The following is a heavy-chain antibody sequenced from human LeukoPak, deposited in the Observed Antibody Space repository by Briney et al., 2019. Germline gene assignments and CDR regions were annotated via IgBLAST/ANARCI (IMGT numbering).Heavy chain of an antibody. V-gene: IGHV4-31*11. CDR2: ISYGGNT. CDR3: ARVTSRPGAYGDHFDY. J-gene: IGHJ4*02. CDR1: GDSISSGGYW. Sequence: SETLSLTCAVSGDSISSGGYWWSWIRQHPGKGPEWIGYISYGGNTYYNPSLKSRVAISADTPKNQFSLKLSSVTAADTAVYYCARVTSRPGAYGDHFDYWGQGTLVTVSS. D-gene: IGHD4-17*01.